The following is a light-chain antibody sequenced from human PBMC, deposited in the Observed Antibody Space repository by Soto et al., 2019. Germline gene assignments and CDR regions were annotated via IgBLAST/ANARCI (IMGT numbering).Light chain of an antibody. Sequence: DIQRARSPSTLFASVGDRVTITCRASQSISSWLAWYQQKPGKAPKLLIYDASSLESGVPSRFSGSGSGTEFTLTISSLQPDDFATYYCQQYNSYWTFCQGTKVDIK. CDR2: DAS. CDR3: QQYNSYWT. V-gene: IGKV1-5*01. J-gene: IGKJ1*01. CDR1: QSISSW.